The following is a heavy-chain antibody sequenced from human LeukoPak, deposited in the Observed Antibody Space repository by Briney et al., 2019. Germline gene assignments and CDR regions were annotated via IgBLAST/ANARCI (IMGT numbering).Heavy chain of an antibody. Sequence: SETLSLTCTVSGGSISSYYWSWIRQPPGKGLEWIGYIYYSGSTNYNPSLKSRVTISVDTSKNQFSLKLSSVTAADTAVYYCARHLALGNFDYWGQGTLVTVSS. J-gene: IGHJ4*02. CDR1: GGSISSYY. CDR3: ARHLALGNFDY. D-gene: IGHD6-13*01. CDR2: IYYSGST. V-gene: IGHV4-59*08.